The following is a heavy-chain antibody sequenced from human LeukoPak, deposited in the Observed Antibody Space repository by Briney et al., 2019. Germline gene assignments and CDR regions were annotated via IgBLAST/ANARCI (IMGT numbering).Heavy chain of an antibody. CDR2: TNFATGNT. J-gene: IGHJ4*02. V-gene: IGHV1-3*01. Sequence: SVKVSCKASGYTLTHYALHSVRQAPGQSLDGMGWTNFATGNTKFSHDFQGRLTITIETSASTAFLVLSSLGSDDTAVYYCARSRGGNGRTWLDYWGQGTLVTVSS. D-gene: IGHD4-23*01. CDR1: GYTLTHYA. CDR3: ARSRGGNGRTWLDY.